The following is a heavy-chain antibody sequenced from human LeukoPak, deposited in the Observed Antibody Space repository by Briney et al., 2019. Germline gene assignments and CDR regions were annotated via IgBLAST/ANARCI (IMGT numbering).Heavy chain of an antibody. CDR2: ISFDGHT. V-gene: IGHV3-30*18. CDR3: AKERGSTTHFDY. D-gene: IGHD2-2*01. J-gene: IGHJ4*02. Sequence: PGGSLRLSCAAPGFTFSSYGMHWVRQAPGKGLEGVTVISFDGHTNYTDSVKGRFTISRDNSKNTLYLQMNRLRDEDTAVYYCAKERGSTTHFDYWGQGTLVTVSS. CDR1: GFTFSSYG.